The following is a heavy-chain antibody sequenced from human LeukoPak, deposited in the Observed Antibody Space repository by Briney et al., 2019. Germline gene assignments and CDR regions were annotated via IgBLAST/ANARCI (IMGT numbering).Heavy chain of an antibody. CDR1: GFSLTTSGVC. V-gene: IGHV2-70*16. D-gene: IGHD5-18*01. J-gene: IGHJ4*02. CDR2: IDWDDDK. Sequence: SGPVLLKPTPTLTLTCTFSGFSLTTSGVCVSWIRQPPGKALEWLARIDWDDDKFYTASLKTRLTISKDTSKNQVVLTMTNMDPVDTATYYCARIQSVNTAMVFDYWGQGAPVTVSS. CDR3: ARIQSVNTAMVFDY.